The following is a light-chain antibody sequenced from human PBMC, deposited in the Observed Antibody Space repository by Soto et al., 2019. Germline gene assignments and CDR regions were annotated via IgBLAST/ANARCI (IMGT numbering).Light chain of an antibody. CDR3: QQYYSSPYT. CDR2: AAS. Sequence: AIRMTQSPSSFSASTGDRVTITCRASQGISTYLAWYQQKPGKAPKLLIYAASTLQSGVPSRFSGSGSGTDFTLTINCLQSEDVASYYCQQYYSSPYTFGQGTKVEIK. V-gene: IGKV1-8*01. J-gene: IGKJ2*01. CDR1: QGISTY.